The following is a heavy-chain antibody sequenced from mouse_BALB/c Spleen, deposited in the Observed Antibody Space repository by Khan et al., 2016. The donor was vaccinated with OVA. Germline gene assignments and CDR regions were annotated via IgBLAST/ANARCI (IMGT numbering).Heavy chain of an antibody. CDR2: TNPTNGRT. J-gene: IGHJ2*01. V-gene: IGHV1S81*02. D-gene: IGHD1-1*01. CDR3: DRIKKIVATYFDY. Sequence: VQLQQSGAELVKAGASVKMSCKASGYTFTSYWMHWVKQRLGQGLEWFAETNPTNGRTYYNEKFKSKATLTVDKSSSTAYMLLSGQTFEDSAVYYCDRIKKIVATYFDYWGQGTTLTVSS. CDR1: GYTFTSYW.